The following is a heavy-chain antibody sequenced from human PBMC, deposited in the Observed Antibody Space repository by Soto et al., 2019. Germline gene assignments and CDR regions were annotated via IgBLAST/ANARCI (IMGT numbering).Heavy chain of an antibody. CDR3: ARSGYSYGPFDY. Sequence: PGGSLRLSCAASGVTVSSTYMSWVRQAPGKGLEWVSVIYSGGSTYYADSVKGRFTISRDNSKNTLYLQMNSLRAEDTAVYYCARSGYSYGPFDYWGQGTLVTVSS. CDR2: IYSGGST. V-gene: IGHV3-53*01. CDR1: GVTVSSTY. J-gene: IGHJ4*02. D-gene: IGHD5-18*01.